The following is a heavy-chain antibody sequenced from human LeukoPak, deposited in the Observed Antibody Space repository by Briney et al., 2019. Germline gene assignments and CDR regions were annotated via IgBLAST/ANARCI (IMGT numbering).Heavy chain of an antibody. CDR1: GFSFTSYA. D-gene: IGHD6-19*01. V-gene: IGHV3-23*01. J-gene: IGHJ3*02. CDR3: AKEINHQWLVPLDAFDI. Sequence: GGSLRLSCAASGFSFTSYAMSWVRQAPGKGLDWVSGISGSGTTTYYADSAKGRFTISRDNSKNTLYLQMNSLRAEDTAVYYCAKEINHQWLVPLDAFDIWGQGTMVTVSS. CDR2: ISGSGTTT.